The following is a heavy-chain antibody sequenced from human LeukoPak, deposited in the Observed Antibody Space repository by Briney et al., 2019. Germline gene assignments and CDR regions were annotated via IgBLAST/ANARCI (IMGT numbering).Heavy chain of an antibody. CDR1: GVSISGDY. D-gene: IGHD2/OR15-2a*01. CDR2: IYFTGNT. CDR3: ARHPFSSPFDF. J-gene: IGHJ4*02. V-gene: IGHV4-59*08. Sequence: SETLSLTCTVSGVSISGDYWSWIRQPPGKGLEWIGYIYFTGNTDHNPSLKSRVTLSMHTSKNQFSLKLTSVTAADTAVYYCARHPFSSPFDFWGQGTLVTVSS.